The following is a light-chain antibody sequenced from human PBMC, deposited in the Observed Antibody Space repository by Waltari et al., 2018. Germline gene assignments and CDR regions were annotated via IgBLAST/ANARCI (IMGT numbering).Light chain of an antibody. J-gene: IGKJ4*01. CDR2: DAS. Sequence: EIVLTQSPATISLYPGYRAALPCRARQSVGSYIAGYQQKPGQAPRLLIYDASNRATGIPARFSGSGSGTDFTLTISSLEPEDFAVYYCQQRSNWPLTFGGGTKVEIK. V-gene: IGKV3-11*01. CDR3: QQRSNWPLT. CDR1: QSVGSY.